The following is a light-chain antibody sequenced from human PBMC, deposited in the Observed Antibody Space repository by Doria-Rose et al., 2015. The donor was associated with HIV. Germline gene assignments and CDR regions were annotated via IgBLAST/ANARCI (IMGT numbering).Light chain of an antibody. CDR2: DGS. V-gene: IGKV3-20*01. J-gene: IGKJ1*01. CDR3: HQYGTAWT. CDR1: QSFSSTY. Sequence: LTQSLGTLSLSPGERATLSCMASQSFSSTYLAWYQQKPGQAPSLLIYDGSTRATGIPDRVSASGSGTDFTLTINRLEPEDFALYYCHQYGTAWTFGQGTKVEI.